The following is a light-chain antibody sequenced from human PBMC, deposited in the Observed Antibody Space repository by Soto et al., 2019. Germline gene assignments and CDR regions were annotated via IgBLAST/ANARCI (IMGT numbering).Light chain of an antibody. CDR2: EVS. CDR3: TSYTTSSTLV. Sequence: QSALTQPASVSGSPGQSITISCTGTSNDIGTYRYVSWYQQHPGKVPKLIIFEVSDRPSGVSHRFSGSKSGNTASLTISGIQAEDEADYYCTSYTTSSTLVFGGGIKLTVL. V-gene: IGLV2-14*01. J-gene: IGLJ3*02. CDR1: SNDIGTYRY.